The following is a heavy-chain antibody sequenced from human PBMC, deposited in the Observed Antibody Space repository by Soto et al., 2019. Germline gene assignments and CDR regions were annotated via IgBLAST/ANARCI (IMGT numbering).Heavy chain of an antibody. D-gene: IGHD3-3*01. CDR2: TYYRSKWYN. V-gene: IGHV6-1*01. Sequence: PSQTLSLTCVISGDSVSSNSAAWNWIRQSPSRGLEWLGRTYYRSKWYNDYAVSVKSRITINPDTSKNQFSLQLNSVTPEDTAVYYCAVGYYDFWSGYTPLTYYFDYWGQGTLVTVSS. CDR1: GDSVSSNSAA. CDR3: AVGYYDFWSGYTPLTYYFDY. J-gene: IGHJ4*02.